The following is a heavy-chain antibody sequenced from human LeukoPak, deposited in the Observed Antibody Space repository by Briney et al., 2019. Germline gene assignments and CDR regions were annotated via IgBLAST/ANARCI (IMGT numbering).Heavy chain of an antibody. V-gene: IGHV3-30*02. Sequence: GGSLRLSCAASGFTFSSYGMHWVRQAPGKGLGWVAFIRYDGSNKYYADSVKGRFTISRDNSKNTLYLQMNSLRAEDTAVYYCAKDSDSGYSYGKGFDWFDPWGQGTLVTVSS. CDR2: IRYDGSNK. CDR3: AKDSDSGYSYGKGFDWFDP. D-gene: IGHD5-18*01. CDR1: GFTFSSYG. J-gene: IGHJ5*02.